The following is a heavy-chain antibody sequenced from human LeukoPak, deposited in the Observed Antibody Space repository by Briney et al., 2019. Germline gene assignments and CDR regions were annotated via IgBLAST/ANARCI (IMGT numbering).Heavy chain of an antibody. J-gene: IGHJ4*02. Sequence: PSETLSLTCTVSGGSISSYYWSWIRQPPGKGLEWIGYIYYSGSTNYNPSLKSRVTISVDTSKNQFSLKLSSVTAADTAVYYCARGYSGHDYWGQGTLVTVSS. CDR1: GGSISSYY. D-gene: IGHD1-26*01. CDR3: ARGYSGHDY. V-gene: IGHV4-59*01. CDR2: IYYSGST.